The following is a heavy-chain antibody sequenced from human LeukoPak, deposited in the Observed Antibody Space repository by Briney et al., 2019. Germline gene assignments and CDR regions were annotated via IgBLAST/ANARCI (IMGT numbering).Heavy chain of an antibody. D-gene: IGHD2-2*01. CDR1: GYTFTSYD. V-gene: IGHV1-8*01. CDR3: ARGRYLLGYCSSTSCYGGDC. CDR2: MNPNSGNT. J-gene: IGHJ4*02. Sequence: ASVKVSCKASGYTFTSYDINWVRQAPGQGLEWMGWMNPNSGNTGYAQKFQGRVTMTRNTSISTAYMELSSLRSEDTAVYYCARGRYLLGYCSSTSCYGGDCWGQGTLATVSS.